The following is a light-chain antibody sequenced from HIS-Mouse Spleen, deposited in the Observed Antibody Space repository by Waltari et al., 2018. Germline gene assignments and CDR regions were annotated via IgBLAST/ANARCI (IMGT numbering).Light chain of an antibody. CDR1: QSVSSSH. CDR2: GAS. CDR3: QQYGSSYT. Sequence: ELVLTQSPGTLSLSPGERATLSCRASQSVSSSHLAWYQQKPRQAPRLLIYGASSRATGIPDRFSGSGSGTDFTLTISRLEPEDFAVYYCQQYGSSYTFGQGTKLEIK. J-gene: IGKJ2*01. V-gene: IGKV3-20*01.